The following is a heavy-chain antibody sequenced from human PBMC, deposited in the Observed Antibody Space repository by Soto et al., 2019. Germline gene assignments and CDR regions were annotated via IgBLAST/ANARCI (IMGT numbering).Heavy chain of an antibody. CDR1: GFTFSTSA. J-gene: IGHJ4*02. D-gene: IGHD6-13*01. Sequence: QVQVVESGGGVVQPGGSLRLSCAASGFTFSTSAMHWVRQAPGKGLEWMAMISYGGNNKYYADSVKGRFTISRDISGSTLYLQMNSLRTEDTAVYYCAREEFEAGRGHFGCWGQGTLVSVSS. V-gene: IGHV3-30-3*01. CDR3: AREEFEAGRGHFGC. CDR2: ISYGGNNK.